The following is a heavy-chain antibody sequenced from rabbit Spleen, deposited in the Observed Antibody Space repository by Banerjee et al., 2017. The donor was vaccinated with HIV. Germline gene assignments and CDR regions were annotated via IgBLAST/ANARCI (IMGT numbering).Heavy chain of an antibody. V-gene: IGHV1S40*01. CDR1: GVSFSFNSY. CDR2: IDIGSSGFT. D-gene: IGHD4-1*01. Sequence: QSLEESGGDLVKPGASLTLTCTASGVSFSFNSYMCWVRQAPGKGLEWIACIDIGSSGFTYFASWAKGRFTISKASSTTVTLQMTSLTAADTATYFCARSSGWGVNELHLWGPGTLVTVS. J-gene: IGHJ3*01. CDR3: ARSSGWGVNELHL.